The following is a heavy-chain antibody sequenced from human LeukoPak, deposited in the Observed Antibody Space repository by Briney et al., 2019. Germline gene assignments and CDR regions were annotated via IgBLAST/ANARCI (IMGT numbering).Heavy chain of an antibody. CDR3: ARDLPCSGGSCYQFDY. J-gene: IGHJ4*02. Sequence: PGGSLGLSCAASGFTFSSYTMNWVRQAPGKGLEWVSSITSSSSYIYYADSVKGRFTISRDNAKNSLYLQMNSLRAEDTALYYCARDLPCSGGSCYQFDYWGQGTLLTVSS. CDR1: GFTFSSYT. V-gene: IGHV3-21*01. CDR2: ITSSSSYI. D-gene: IGHD2-15*01.